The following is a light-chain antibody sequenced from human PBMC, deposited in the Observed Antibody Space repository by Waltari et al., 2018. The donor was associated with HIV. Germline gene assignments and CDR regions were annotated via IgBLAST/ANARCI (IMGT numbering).Light chain of an antibody. CDR1: QSVSSN. CDR2: NTS. CDR3: QQYNNWPPRYT. Sequence: EIVMTQSPGTLSLFPGERVTLSCRASQSVSSNLAWYQQRPGQAPRLVIYNTSARATGIPARFSGSGSGTEFTLTISGLQSEGFAVYYCQQYNNWPPRYTFGQGTKLEI. J-gene: IGKJ2*01. V-gene: IGKV3-15*01.